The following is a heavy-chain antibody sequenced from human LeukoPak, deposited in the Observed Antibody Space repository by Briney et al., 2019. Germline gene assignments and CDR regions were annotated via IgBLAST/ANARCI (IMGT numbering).Heavy chain of an antibody. CDR3: ARHIRIRSFGVVTKTEGFDP. CDR2: INYSGST. Sequence: SETLSLTXAVYGGCFSGYYWGWIRQPPGQGLEWIGDINYSGSTNYNPSPKRRVPISVDTSKNQFSLKQSSVPAADTAVYYCARHIRIRSFGVVTKTEGFDPWGQGTLVTVSS. J-gene: IGHJ5*02. CDR1: GGCFSGYY. V-gene: IGHV4-34*01. D-gene: IGHD3-3*01.